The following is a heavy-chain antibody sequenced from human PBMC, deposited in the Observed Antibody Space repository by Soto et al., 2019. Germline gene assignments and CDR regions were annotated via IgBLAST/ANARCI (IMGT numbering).Heavy chain of an antibody. Sequence: SQTLSLTCAISWDGVSSNSASWNWIRQSPSRGLEWLRGTYYRSKLYNDYAVSVKSRITIKPDTSKNQVSLQLNSVTTEDTAVYYSAREGGQYSSSWFHSWGQGTLVTVSS. CDR2: TYYRSKLYN. CDR1: WDGVSSNSAS. J-gene: IGHJ5*01. V-gene: IGHV6-1*01. D-gene: IGHD6-13*01. CDR3: AREGGQYSSSWFHS.